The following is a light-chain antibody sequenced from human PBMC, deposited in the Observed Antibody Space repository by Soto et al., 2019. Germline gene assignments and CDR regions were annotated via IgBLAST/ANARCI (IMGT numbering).Light chain of an antibody. CDR1: SSDVGGYNY. J-gene: IGLJ1*01. V-gene: IGLV2-14*01. CDR2: EVS. Sequence: QSALTQPASVSGSPGQSIAISCTGTSSDVGGYNYVSWYQQHPGKAPKLMIHEVSNRPSGISDRFSGSKSGNTASLTISGLQADDEADYYCSSHTSYSTRVFGTGTQLTV. CDR3: SSHTSYSTRV.